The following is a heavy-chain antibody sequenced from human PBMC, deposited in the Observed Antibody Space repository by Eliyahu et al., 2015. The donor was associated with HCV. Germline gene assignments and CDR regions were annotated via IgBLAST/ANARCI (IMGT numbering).Heavy chain of an antibody. V-gene: IGHV3-15*07. Sequence: EVQLVESGGDLVKPGGSLRLSCAASGFAFTDAWMNWVRQVPGKGLEWVGRITSKTDGGTTDYAAPVKGRFAISRDDSRNTLYLHMSSLKIEDTAVYYCWVIRPLGGWYLDLWGRGTLVTVSS. J-gene: IGHJ2*01. D-gene: IGHD3-16*02. CDR1: GFAFTDAW. CDR2: ITSKTDGGTT. CDR3: WVIRPLGGWYLDL.